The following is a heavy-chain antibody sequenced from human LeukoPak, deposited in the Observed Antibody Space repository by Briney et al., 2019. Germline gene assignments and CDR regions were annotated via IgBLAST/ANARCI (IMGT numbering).Heavy chain of an antibody. Sequence: GGSLRLSCTASGFTFGDYAMSWVRQAPGKGREWVGFIRSKAYGGTTEYAASVKGRFTISRDNSKNTLYLQMNSLRAEDTAVYYCASIGEGYVDYWGQGTLVTVSS. D-gene: IGHD3-16*01. CDR2: IRSKAYGGTT. CDR1: GFTFGDYA. J-gene: IGHJ4*02. V-gene: IGHV3-49*04. CDR3: ASIGEGYVDY.